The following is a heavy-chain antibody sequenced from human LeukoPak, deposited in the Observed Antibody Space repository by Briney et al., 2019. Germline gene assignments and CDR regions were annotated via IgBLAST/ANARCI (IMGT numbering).Heavy chain of an antibody. CDR3: AREAGLRTFDY. CDR1: GFTFSSYG. J-gene: IGHJ4*02. Sequence: PGGSLRLSCAASGFTFSSYGMHWVRQAPGKGLEWVAFISPGGGTTYYADAVKGRFTISRDNSKNTLYLQLNSLRAEDTAVYHCAREAGLRTFDYWGQGTLVTVSS. D-gene: IGHD4-17*01. V-gene: IGHV3-30*02. CDR2: ISPGGGTT.